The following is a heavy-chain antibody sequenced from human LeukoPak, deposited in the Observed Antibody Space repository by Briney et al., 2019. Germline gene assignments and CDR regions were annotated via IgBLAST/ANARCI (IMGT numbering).Heavy chain of an antibody. CDR1: GYTFTSYG. D-gene: IGHD2-2*01. CDR3: ARDVPLVVVPAAMPDDAFDI. V-gene: IGHV1-18*01. Sequence: ASVKVSCKASGYTFTSYGISWVRQAPGQGLEWMGWISAYNGNTNYAQKLQGRVTMTTDTSTSTACMELRSLRSDDTAVYYCARDVPLVVVPAAMPDDAFDIWGQGTMVTVSS. J-gene: IGHJ3*02. CDR2: ISAYNGNT.